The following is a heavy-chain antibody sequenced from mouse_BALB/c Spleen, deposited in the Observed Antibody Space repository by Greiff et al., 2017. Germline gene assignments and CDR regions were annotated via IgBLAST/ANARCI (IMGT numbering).Heavy chain of an antibody. J-gene: IGHJ4*01. V-gene: IGHV1S135*01. Sequence: VQLQQSGPELVKPGASVKLSCKASGYAFTSYTMYWVKQSHGKSLEWIGYIDPYNGGTSYNQKFKGKATLTVDKSSSTAYMHLISLTSEDSAVYDSSASYYGSDYYAMDYWGQGTSVTVSS. CDR3: SASYYGSDYYAMDY. D-gene: IGHD1-1*01. CDR2: IDPYNGGT. CDR1: GYAFTSYT.